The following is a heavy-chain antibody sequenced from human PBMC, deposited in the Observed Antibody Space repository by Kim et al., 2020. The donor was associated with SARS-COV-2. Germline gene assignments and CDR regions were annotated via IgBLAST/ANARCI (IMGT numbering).Heavy chain of an antibody. V-gene: IGHV3-21*01. CDR2: ISSSSSYI. J-gene: IGHJ6*02. D-gene: IGHD2-21*01. CDR3: ASLSVCRGGECPKSYGMDV. Sequence: GGSLRLSCAASGFTFSSYSMNWVRQAPGKGLEWVSSISSSSSYIYYADSVKGRFTISRDNAKNSLYLQMNSLRAEDTAVYYCASLSVCRGGECPKSYGMDVWGQGTTVTVSS. CDR1: GFTFSSYS.